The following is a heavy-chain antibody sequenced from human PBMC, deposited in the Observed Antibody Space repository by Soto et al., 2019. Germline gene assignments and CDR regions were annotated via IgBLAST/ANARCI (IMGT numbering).Heavy chain of an antibody. J-gene: IGHJ2*01. V-gene: IGHV3-74*01. Sequence: EVPLVESGGGLVQPGGSLRLSCAGSGFVFSSYWMHRVRQVPGKGLVWVSRITNDGSSTTYADSVNGRFTISRDNAKNTLYLQMNSLGAEDTAVYYCARGMQGSRYFDLWGRGTLVTVSS. CDR2: ITNDGSST. CDR3: ARGMQGSRYFDL. CDR1: GFVFSSYW.